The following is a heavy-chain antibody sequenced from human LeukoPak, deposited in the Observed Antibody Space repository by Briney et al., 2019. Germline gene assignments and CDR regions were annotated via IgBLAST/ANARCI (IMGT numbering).Heavy chain of an antibody. V-gene: IGHV4-31*03. J-gene: IGHJ6*03. Sequence: SETLSLTCTVSGGSVTSSGYYWSWIRQHPGKGLEWVGYIYYSGSTHCNPSLKSRVTISVDTSKNQFSLKLSSVTAADTAIYYCASKYNDYYNYYYYYMEVWGKGTSVTVSS. D-gene: IGHD2-21*02. CDR2: IYYSGST. CDR3: ASKYNDYYNYYYYYMEV. CDR1: GGSVTSSGYY.